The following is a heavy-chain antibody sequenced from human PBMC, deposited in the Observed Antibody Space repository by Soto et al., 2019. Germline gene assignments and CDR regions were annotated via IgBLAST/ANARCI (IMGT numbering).Heavy chain of an antibody. Sequence: QVQLVQSGAEVQKPGSSVKVSCKASGGTFSSYAISWVRQAPGQGLEWMGGLIPIFGTANYAQKFQGRVTIPADESTSTAYRELSSLRSEDTAVYYCARGGGSSGYQDYWGQGTLVTVSS. CDR2: LIPIFGTA. D-gene: IGHD3-22*01. CDR3: ARGGGSSGYQDY. V-gene: IGHV1-69*01. J-gene: IGHJ4*02. CDR1: GGTFSSYA.